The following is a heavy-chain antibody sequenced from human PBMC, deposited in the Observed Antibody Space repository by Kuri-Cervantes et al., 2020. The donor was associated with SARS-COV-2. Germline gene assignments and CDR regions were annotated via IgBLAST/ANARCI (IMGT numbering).Heavy chain of an antibody. CDR3: AHSGYYDSSGYYYPYYFDY. Sequence: SGPTLVKPTQTLTLTCTFSGFSLSTSGVGVGWIRQPPGKALEWLALIYWDDDKRYGPSLKSRLTITKDTSKNQVVLTMTNMDPVDTAIYYCAHSGYYDSSGYYYPYYFDYWGQGTLVTVSS. D-gene: IGHD3-22*01. CDR2: IYWDDDK. CDR1: GFSLSTSGVG. V-gene: IGHV2-5*05. J-gene: IGHJ4*02.